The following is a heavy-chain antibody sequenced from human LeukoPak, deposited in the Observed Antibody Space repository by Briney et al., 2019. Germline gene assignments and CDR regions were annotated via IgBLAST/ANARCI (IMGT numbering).Heavy chain of an antibody. CDR3: ATGLGSTSSDY. CDR1: GYTFIGYY. Sequence: ASVKVSCKASGYTFIGYYIHWVRQAPGQGLEWMGWVNPNTGDTRYAQKFQGRVTMTRDASISTAYMELTSLRSDDTAVYYCATGLGSTSSDYWGQGTLVTVSS. D-gene: IGHD2-2*01. V-gene: IGHV1-2*02. CDR2: VNPNTGDT. J-gene: IGHJ4*02.